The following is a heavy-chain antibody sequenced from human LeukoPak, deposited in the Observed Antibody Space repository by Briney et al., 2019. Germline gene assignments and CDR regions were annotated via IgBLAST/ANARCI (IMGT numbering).Heavy chain of an antibody. V-gene: IGHV3-23*01. D-gene: IGHD3-10*01. CDR2: ISGSGGST. CDR3: AKESELLWFGELSYFDY. CDR1: GFTLSSYA. Sequence: GGSLRLSCAASGFTLSSYAMSWVRQAPGKGLEWVSAISGSGGSTYYADSVKGRFTISRDNSKNTLYLQMNSLRAEDTAVYYCAKESELLWFGELSYFDYWGQGTLVTVSS. J-gene: IGHJ4*02.